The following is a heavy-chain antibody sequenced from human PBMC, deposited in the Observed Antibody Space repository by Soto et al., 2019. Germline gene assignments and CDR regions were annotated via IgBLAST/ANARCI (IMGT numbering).Heavy chain of an antibody. CDR2: IKQDGSEK. V-gene: IGHV3-7*01. Sequence: GGSLRLSCAASGFTFGSYWMSWVRQAPGKGLEWVANIKQDGSEKYYVDSVKGRFTISRDNAKNSLYLQMNSLRAEDTAVYYCARDRTMVRGVIIPRDYWGQGTLVTVSS. D-gene: IGHD3-10*01. CDR1: GFTFGSYW. CDR3: ARDRTMVRGVIIPRDY. J-gene: IGHJ4*02.